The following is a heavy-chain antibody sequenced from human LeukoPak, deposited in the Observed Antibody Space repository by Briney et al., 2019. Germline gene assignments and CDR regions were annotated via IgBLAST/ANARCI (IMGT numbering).Heavy chain of an antibody. D-gene: IGHD6-13*01. CDR2: ISSGGTYM. CDR3: ARAYSSSWDFDY. V-gene: IGHV3-21*01. CDR1: GFTFSGYS. Sequence: GGSLRLACAASGFTFSGYSMNWVRQAPGKGLEWVSSISSGGTYMYYADSVTGRFTISRDNAKNSLYLQMNSLRAEDTAVYYCARAYSSSWDFDYWGQGTLVTVSS. J-gene: IGHJ4*02.